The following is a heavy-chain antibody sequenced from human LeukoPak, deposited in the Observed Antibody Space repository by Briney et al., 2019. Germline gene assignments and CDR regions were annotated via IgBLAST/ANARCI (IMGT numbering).Heavy chain of an antibody. CDR2: IYSGGST. CDR3: ARDYSSSWLN. CDR1: GGSFSGYY. V-gene: IGHV3-53*01. J-gene: IGHJ4*02. Sequence: ETLSLTCAVYGGSFSGYYWSWIRQPPGKGLEWVSIIYSGGSTYYADSVKGRFTISRDNSKNTLYLQMNSLRAEDTAVYYCARDYSSSWLNWGQGTLVTVSS. D-gene: IGHD6-13*01.